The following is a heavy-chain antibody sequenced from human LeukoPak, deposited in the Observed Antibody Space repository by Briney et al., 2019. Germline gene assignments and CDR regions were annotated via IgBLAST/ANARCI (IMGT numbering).Heavy chain of an antibody. CDR1: GFTFSSYA. Sequence: GRSLRLSCAASGFTFSSYAMHWVRQAPGKGLEWVAVISYDGSNKYHADSVKGRFTISRDNSKNTLYLQMNSLRAEDTAVYYCARVWFGEWAFDYWGQGTLVTVSS. V-gene: IGHV3-30*04. CDR2: ISYDGSNK. D-gene: IGHD3-10*01. CDR3: ARVWFGEWAFDY. J-gene: IGHJ4*02.